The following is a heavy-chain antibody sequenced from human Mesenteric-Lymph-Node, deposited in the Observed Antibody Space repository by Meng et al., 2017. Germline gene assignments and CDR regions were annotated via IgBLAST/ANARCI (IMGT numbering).Heavy chain of an antibody. J-gene: IGHJ5*02. Sequence: ASVKVSCKASGYTFTSYDINWVRQATGQGLEWMGWMNPNSGNTGYAQKFQGRVTMTTDTSTSTAYMELTSLRSDDTAVYFCARDRNSGTYYVPNWFDPWGQGTLVTVSS. CDR3: ARDRNSGTYYVPNWFDP. D-gene: IGHD1-26*01. V-gene: IGHV1-8*02. CDR2: MNPNSGNT. CDR1: GYTFTSYD.